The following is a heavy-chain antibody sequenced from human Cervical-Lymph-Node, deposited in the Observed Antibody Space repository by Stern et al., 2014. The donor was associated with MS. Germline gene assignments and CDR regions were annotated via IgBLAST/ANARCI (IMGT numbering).Heavy chain of an antibody. Sequence: EVQLEESGGGLVQPGRSLRLSCTASGFTFGDYAMSWFRQAPGKGLEWVGFIRGNAYGGTTAYAASVGGRFPISRDDSKSIAYLQMTSLKIEAAGVYYCTRGVRGNDYYGMAVWGQGPRSPFP. CDR2: IRGNAYGGTT. CDR3: TRGVRGNDYYGMAV. D-gene: IGHD3-10*01. J-gene: IGHJ6*02. CDR1: GFTFGDYA. V-gene: IGHV3-49*03.